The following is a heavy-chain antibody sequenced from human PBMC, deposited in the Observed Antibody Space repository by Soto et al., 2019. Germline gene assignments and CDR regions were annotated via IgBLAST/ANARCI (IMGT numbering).Heavy chain of an antibody. CDR2: INPDSGAT. CDR3: ARGDYGTGGYPFPYFDY. J-gene: IGHJ4*02. D-gene: IGHD2-8*02. V-gene: IGHV1-2*02. CDR1: GYSFTGYY. Sequence: HEHLVQSGAEVKRPGASLKVSCKASGYSFTGYYSHWVRQAPGHGLEWMGWINPDSGATNYAQNFQGRVTLTSDTSISTASMDLTSLTSDDTAVYYCARGDYGTGGYPFPYFDYWGQGTLVIVSS.